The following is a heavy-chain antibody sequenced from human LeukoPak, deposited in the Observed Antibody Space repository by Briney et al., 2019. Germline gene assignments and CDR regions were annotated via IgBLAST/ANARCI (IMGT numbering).Heavy chain of an antibody. Sequence: SETLSLTCTVSGGSISSYYWSWIRQPPGKGLEWIGYIYYSGSTNYNPSLKSRVTISVDTSKNQFSLKLSSVTAADTAVYYCARDARTHRAYYYDSNGRYRWFDSWGQGTLVTVSS. V-gene: IGHV4-59*01. CDR1: GGSISSYY. CDR3: ARDARTHRAYYYDSNGRYRWFDS. D-gene: IGHD3-22*01. J-gene: IGHJ5*01. CDR2: IYYSGST.